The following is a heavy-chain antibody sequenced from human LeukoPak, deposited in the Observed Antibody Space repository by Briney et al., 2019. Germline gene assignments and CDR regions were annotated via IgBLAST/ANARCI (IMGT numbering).Heavy chain of an antibody. CDR2: VNPKNGGT. Sequence: ASVKVSCKASGYTFTGYLVHWVRQAPGQSLEWMGWVNPKNGGTSYARKFRGRVIMNRDTSINTAYMELSSLTSDDTAVYYCESLDWNYMEVDTAFDLWGHGTMVTVSS. CDR1: GYTFTGYL. V-gene: IGHV1-2*02. CDR3: ESLDWNYMEVDTAFDL. J-gene: IGHJ3*01. D-gene: IGHD1-7*01.